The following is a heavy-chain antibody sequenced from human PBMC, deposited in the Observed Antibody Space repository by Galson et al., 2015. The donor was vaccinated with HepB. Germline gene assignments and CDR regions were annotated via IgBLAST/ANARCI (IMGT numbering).Heavy chain of an antibody. D-gene: IGHD6-13*01. J-gene: IGHJ4*02. CDR3: VKDRRPGIAATTGFGY. Sequence: SLRLSCAASGFTFSSYAMHWVRQAPGKGLEYVSAISSNGGSTYYADSVKGRFTISRDNSKNTLYLQMSSLRAEDTAVYYCVKDRRPGIAATTGFGYWGQGTLVTVSS. V-gene: IGHV3-64D*06. CDR1: GFTFSSYA. CDR2: ISSNGGST.